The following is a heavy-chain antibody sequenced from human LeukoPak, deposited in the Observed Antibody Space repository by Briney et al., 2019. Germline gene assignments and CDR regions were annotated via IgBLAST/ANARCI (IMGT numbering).Heavy chain of an antibody. J-gene: IGHJ3*02. CDR3: AKDLGKQESGYDDAFDI. V-gene: IGHV3-30*18. CDR2: ISYDGSNK. CDR1: GFIFNNYG. D-gene: IGHD3-3*01. Sequence: QTGRSLRLSCAASGFIFNNYGMHWVRQAPGKGLEWVAVISYDGSNKYYADSVKGRFTISRDNSKNTLYLQMNSLRAEDTAVYYCAKDLGKQESGYDDAFDIWGQGTMVTVSS.